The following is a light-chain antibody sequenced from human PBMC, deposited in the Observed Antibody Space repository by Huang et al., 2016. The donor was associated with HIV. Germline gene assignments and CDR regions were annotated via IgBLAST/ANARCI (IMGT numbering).Light chain of an antibody. CDR2: AAS. Sequence: DIQLTQSPSSLSASVGDRVTLTCRASQRISSYLNWYQQRQVKAPQLLIYAASTLQSGVPSRFSGSGSETDFTLTISSLQPEDFATYYCQQSYSSPRTFGQGTNLEIK. CDR1: QRISSY. J-gene: IGKJ2*01. V-gene: IGKV1-39*01. CDR3: QQSYSSPRT.